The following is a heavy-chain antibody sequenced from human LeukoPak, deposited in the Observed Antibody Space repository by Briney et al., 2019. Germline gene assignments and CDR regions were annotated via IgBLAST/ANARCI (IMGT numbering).Heavy chain of an antibody. CDR1: GLTFSGST. V-gene: IGHV3-73*01. CDR2: IRDKAYNYAT. Sequence: PGGSLRLSCAASGLTFSGSTMHWVRQASGKGLEWVGHIRDKAYNYATAYAASVKGRFTISRDDSKNTAYLQMNSLKTEDTAVYYCAREGNYYDMDVWGQGTTVTVSS. J-gene: IGHJ6*02. CDR3: AREGNYYDMDV.